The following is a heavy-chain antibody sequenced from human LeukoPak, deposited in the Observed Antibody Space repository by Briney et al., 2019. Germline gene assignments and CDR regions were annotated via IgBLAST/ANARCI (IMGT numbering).Heavy chain of an antibody. Sequence: GGSLRLSCAASGFTFSSYGMQWVRQAPGKGLEWVAVIWYDGSNKYYADCVKGLFPLSRDNSKNTLYLQMHSQRAQHAAVYYCARDVALDYWGEGTLVSVSS. CDR2: IWYDGSNK. J-gene: IGHJ4*02. D-gene: IGHD2-21*01. CDR3: ARDVALDY. CDR1: GFTFSSYG. V-gene: IGHV3-33*01.